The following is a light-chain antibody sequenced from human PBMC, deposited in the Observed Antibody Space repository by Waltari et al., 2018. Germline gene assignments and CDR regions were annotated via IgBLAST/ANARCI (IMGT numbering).Light chain of an antibody. J-gene: IGLJ2*01. V-gene: IGLV1-40*01. CDR1: SSNIWAAYD. CDR3: QSYDSSLSGGV. Sequence: QSVLPPPPSVSGAPGQRVAISCTRSSSNIWAAYDVPWYQQLPGTAPKLLIYGNSNRPSGVPDRFSGSKSGTSASLAITGLQAEDEADYYCQSYDSSLSGGVFGGGTKLTVL. CDR2: GNS.